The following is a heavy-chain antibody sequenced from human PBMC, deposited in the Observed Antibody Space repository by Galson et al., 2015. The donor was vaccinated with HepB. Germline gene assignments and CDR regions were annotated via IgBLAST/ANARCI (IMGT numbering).Heavy chain of an antibody. CDR3: ARGDGGGLERRMDYYYYYMDV. CDR2: INTNTGNP. J-gene: IGHJ6*03. Sequence: SVKVSCKASGYTFTSYAMNWVRQAPGQGLEWMGWINTNTGNPTYAQGFTGRFVFSLDTSVSTAYLQISSLKAEDTAVYYCARGDGGGLERRMDYYYYYMDVWGKGTTVTVSS. CDR1: GYTFTSYA. V-gene: IGHV7-4-1*02. D-gene: IGHD1-1*01.